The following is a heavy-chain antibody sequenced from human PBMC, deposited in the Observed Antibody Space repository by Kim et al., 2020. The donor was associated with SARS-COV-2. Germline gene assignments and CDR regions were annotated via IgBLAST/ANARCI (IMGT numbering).Heavy chain of an antibody. D-gene: IGHD4-17*01. CDR2: IKSKTDGGTT. Sequence: GGSLRLSCAASGFTFSNAWMSWVRQAPGKGLEWVGRIKSKTDGGTTDYAAPVKGRFTISRDDSKNTLYLQMNSLKTEDTAVYYCTTADYGDYAGPDYWGQGTLVTVSS. J-gene: IGHJ4*02. CDR1: GFTFSNAW. CDR3: TTADYGDYAGPDY. V-gene: IGHV3-15*01.